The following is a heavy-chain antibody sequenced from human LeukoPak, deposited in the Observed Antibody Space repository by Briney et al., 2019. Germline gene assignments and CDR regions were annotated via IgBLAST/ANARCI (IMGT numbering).Heavy chain of an antibody. CDR1: GYTFTSYY. J-gene: IGHJ6*02. Sequence: ASVKVSCKASGYTFTSYYMHWERQAPGQGLEWIGIINPSGGSTSYAQKFQGRVTMTRDTSTSTVYMELSSLRSEDTAVYYCARDRVNQTPDYGMDVWGQGTTVTVSS. D-gene: IGHD1-14*01. CDR2: INPSGGST. CDR3: ARDRVNQTPDYGMDV. V-gene: IGHV1-46*01.